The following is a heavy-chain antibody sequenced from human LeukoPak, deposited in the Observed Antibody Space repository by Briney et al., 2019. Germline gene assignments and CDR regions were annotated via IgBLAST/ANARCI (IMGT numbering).Heavy chain of an antibody. V-gene: IGHV4-39*01. D-gene: IGHD2-15*01. Sequence: PSETLSLTCTVSGGSISSSSYYWGWIRHPPGKGLEWIGSIYYSGSTYSNPSLQSRGTISGDTSKNQFSLKLNSVTAADTAVYYCASFYCSGGSCYQYYSYYYMDVWGKGTTVTISS. CDR1: GGSISSSSYY. CDR2: IYYSGST. CDR3: ASFYCSGGSCYQYYSYYYMDV. J-gene: IGHJ6*03.